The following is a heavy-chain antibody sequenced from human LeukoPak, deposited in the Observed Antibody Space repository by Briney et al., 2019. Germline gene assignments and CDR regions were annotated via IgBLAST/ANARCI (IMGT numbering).Heavy chain of an antibody. D-gene: IGHD1-26*01. CDR2: INHSGST. V-gene: IGHV4-34*01. Sequence: PSETLSLTCAVYGGSFSGFYWSWIRQPPGKGLEWIGEINHSGSTNYNPSLKSRVTISVDTSKNQFSLKLSSVTAADTAVYYCARGWELPAYWGQGTLVTVSS. CDR3: ARGWELPAY. CDR1: GGSFSGFY. J-gene: IGHJ4*02.